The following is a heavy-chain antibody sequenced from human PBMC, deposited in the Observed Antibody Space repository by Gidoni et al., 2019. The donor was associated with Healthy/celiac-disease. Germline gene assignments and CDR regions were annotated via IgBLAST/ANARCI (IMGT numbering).Heavy chain of an antibody. CDR3: ARCYSIARPVPDV. CDR2: ISHSGST. J-gene: IGHJ6*02. D-gene: IGHD2-15*01. CDR1: GGSIGSGGYS. Sequence: QLQLQESGSGLVKPSQTLTLTGAVSGGSIGSGGYSWSWIRQPPGKGLEWIGYISHSGSTYYNPSLKSRVTISVDRSKIQFSLKLSSVTAADTAVYYCARCYSIARPVPDVWGQGTTVTVSS. V-gene: IGHV4-30-2*01.